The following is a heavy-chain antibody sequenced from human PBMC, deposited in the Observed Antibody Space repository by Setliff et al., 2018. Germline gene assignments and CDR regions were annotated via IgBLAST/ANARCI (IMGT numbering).Heavy chain of an antibody. V-gene: IGHV3-30*01. CDR1: GVTFSRHA. CDR2: MSNDGSDE. J-gene: IGHJ4*02. CDR3: ATWDGKYSRY. Sequence: GGSLRLSCAASGVTFSRHAMHWVRQAPGKGLEWVAVMSNDGSDENYADSVKGRFTISRDNSKNTLYLQMNSLRAEDMAVYYCATWDGKYSRYWGQGTLVTVSS. D-gene: IGHD3-9*01.